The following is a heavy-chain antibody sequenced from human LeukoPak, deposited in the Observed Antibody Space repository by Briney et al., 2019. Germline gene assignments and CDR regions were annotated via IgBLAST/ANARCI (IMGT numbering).Heavy chain of an antibody. CDR3: ARDLGAAPGSLDY. Sequence: GGSLRISCAASGFTFSSYWMHWVRQAPGKGLVWVSRINTDGSSTSYADSVKGRFTISRDNAKNSLYLQMNSLRAEDTAVYYCARDLGAAPGSLDYWGQGTLVTVSS. D-gene: IGHD6-13*01. CDR2: INTDGSST. V-gene: IGHV3-74*01. CDR1: GFTFSSYW. J-gene: IGHJ4*02.